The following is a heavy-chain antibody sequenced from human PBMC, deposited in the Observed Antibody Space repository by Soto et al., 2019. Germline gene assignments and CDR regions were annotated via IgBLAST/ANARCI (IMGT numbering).Heavy chain of an antibody. V-gene: IGHV3-30*18. Sequence: GGSLRLSCAASGFTFSSYGMHWVRQAPGKGLEWVAVISDDGSNKYYADSVKGRFTISRHNLKNTLYLQMNSLRAEDTAVYYCAKVKTAMVNGFDYWGQGTLVTVSS. CDR1: GFTFSSYG. J-gene: IGHJ4*02. CDR3: AKVKTAMVNGFDY. D-gene: IGHD5-18*01. CDR2: ISDDGSNK.